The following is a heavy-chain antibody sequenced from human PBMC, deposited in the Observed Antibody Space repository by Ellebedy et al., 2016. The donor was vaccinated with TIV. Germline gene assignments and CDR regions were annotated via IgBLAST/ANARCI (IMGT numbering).Heavy chain of an antibody. CDR1: GGSISSYY. D-gene: IGHD5-18*01. V-gene: IGHV4-59*01. CDR3: ARAGQVWPPLIAY. CDR2: VYYSGST. Sequence: MPSETLSLTCTVSGGSISSYYWSWIRQPPGKGLEWIGYVYYSGSTTYNASLKSRVTISVDTSKNQFSLKLSSVTVADTAVYYCARAGQVWPPLIAYWGQGTLVPVSS. J-gene: IGHJ4*02.